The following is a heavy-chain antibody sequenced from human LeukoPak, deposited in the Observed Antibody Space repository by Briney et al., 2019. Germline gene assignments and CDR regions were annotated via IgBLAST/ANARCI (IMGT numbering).Heavy chain of an antibody. V-gene: IGHV3-23*01. J-gene: IGHJ4*02. CDR3: ATYRQVLLPFES. Sequence: GGTLRLSCAASGFTFNNYGMSWVRQAPGKGLEWVSSVSGSGRSTYYADSVRGRFTISRDNSKSTLSLQMNSLRAEDTAIYYCATYRQVLLPFESWGQGTLVTVSS. CDR2: VSGSGRST. CDR1: GFTFNNYG. D-gene: IGHD2-8*02.